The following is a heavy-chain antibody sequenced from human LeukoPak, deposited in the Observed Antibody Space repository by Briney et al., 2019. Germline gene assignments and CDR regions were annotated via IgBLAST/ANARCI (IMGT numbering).Heavy chain of an antibody. CDR1: GYTFTSYG. CDR2: ISAYNGNT. D-gene: IGHD3-9*01. Sequence: WASVKVSCKASGYTFTSYGISWVRQAPGQGLEWMGWISAYNGNTNYAQKLQGRVTMTTDTSTSTAYMELRSLRSDDTAVYYCARTEGDILTGYYTYYFDYWGQGTLVTVSS. CDR3: ARTEGDILTGYYTYYFDY. J-gene: IGHJ4*02. V-gene: IGHV1-18*01.